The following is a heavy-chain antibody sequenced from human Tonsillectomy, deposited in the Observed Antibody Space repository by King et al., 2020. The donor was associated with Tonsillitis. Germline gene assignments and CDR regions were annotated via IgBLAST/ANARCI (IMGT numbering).Heavy chain of an antibody. J-gene: IGHJ4*02. D-gene: IGHD6-19*01. V-gene: IGHV3-21*01. Sequence: VQLVESGGGLVKPGGSLRLSCAASGFTFSSYSMNWVRQAPGKGLEWVSSISSSSSYIYYADSVKGRFTISRDNAKNSLYLQMNSLRAEDTAVYYCARDRSSGWEPPDYWGQGTLVTVSS. CDR2: ISSSSSYI. CDR1: GFTFSSYS. CDR3: ARDRSSGWEPPDY.